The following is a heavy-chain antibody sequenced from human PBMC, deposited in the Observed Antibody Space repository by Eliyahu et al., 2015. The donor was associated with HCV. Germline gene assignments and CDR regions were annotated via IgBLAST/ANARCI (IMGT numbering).Heavy chain of an antibody. J-gene: IGHJ4*02. Sequence: QVQLQQWGAGLLKPSETLSLTCAVYGGSFSGYYWSWIRQPPGKGLEWIGEINHSGSTNYNPSLKSRVTISVDTSKNQFSLKLSSVTAADTAVYYCARGRDIVVVPAHSARTHRYSGYAVDYWGQGTLVTVSS. D-gene: IGHD2-2*01. CDR1: GGSFSGYY. V-gene: IGHV4-34*01. CDR2: INHSGST. CDR3: ARGRDIVVVPAHSARTHRYSGYAVDY.